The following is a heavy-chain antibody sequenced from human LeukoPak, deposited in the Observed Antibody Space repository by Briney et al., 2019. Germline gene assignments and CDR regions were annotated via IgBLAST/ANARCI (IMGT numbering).Heavy chain of an antibody. J-gene: IGHJ4*02. CDR2: IYYSGST. V-gene: IGHV4-59*01. CDR1: RGSISDYY. Sequence: PSETLSLTCTVCRGSISDYYWSWLGQPPGEGLEGIGYIYYSGSTNYNPSLKSRVTISLDTSKNQFSLNLNSVTAADTAVYYCARELKVGNTGYYFDYWGQGTLVTVSS. D-gene: IGHD2/OR15-2a*01. CDR3: ARELKVGNTGYYFDY.